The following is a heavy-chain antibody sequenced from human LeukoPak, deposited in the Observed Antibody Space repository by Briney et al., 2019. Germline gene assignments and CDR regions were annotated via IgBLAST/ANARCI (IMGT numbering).Heavy chain of an antibody. CDR3: AKDTKGSNIVVAPAAVRSAFDI. Sequence: GRSLRLSCAASGFTFDDYAMHWVRQAPGKGLEWVSGISWNSGSIGYADSVKGRFTISRDNAKNSLYLQMNSLRAEDTALYYCAKDTKGSNIVVAPAAVRSAFDIWGQGTMVTVSS. V-gene: IGHV3-9*01. D-gene: IGHD2-2*01. J-gene: IGHJ3*02. CDR1: GFTFDDYA. CDR2: ISWNSGSI.